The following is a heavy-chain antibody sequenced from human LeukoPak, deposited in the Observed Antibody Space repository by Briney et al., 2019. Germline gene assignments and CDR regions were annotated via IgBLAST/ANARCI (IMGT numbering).Heavy chain of an antibody. Sequence: PGGSLRLSCAASGFPFFSYGIHWFRQAPGKGLEWVAVIRYDGNNKYYADSVRGRFTISRDNPKNTLYLQMNILRAEKTAVYYCARDRSYYDSSVRYAHYYSMVVSGQGTTVTVSS. D-gene: IGHD3-22*01. CDR2: IRYDGNNK. J-gene: IGHJ6*02. CDR3: ARDRSYYDSSVRYAHYYSMVV. V-gene: IGHV3-33*01. CDR1: GFPFFSYG.